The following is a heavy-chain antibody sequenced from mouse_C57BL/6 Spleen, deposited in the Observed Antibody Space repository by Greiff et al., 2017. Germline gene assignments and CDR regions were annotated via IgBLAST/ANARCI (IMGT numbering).Heavy chain of an antibody. CDR1: GYSFTSYY. J-gene: IGHJ2*01. D-gene: IGHD2-13*01. V-gene: IGHV1-66*01. CDR2: IYPGSGNT. Sequence: VQLQQSGPELVKPGASVKISCKASGYSFTSYYIHWVKQRPGQGLEWIGWIYPGSGNTKYNEKFKGKATLTADTSSSAAFMQRSSLTYEDSAVYYSANGGDYDSYFGDWGKATTLTVSS. CDR3: ANGGDYDSYFGD.